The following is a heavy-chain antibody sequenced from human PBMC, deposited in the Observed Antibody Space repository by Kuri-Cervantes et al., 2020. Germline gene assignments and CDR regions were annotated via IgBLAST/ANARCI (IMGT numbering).Heavy chain of an antibody. Sequence: SVKVSCKASGGTFSSYAISWVRQAPGQGLEWMGGIIPIFGTANYAQKFQGRVTITADESTSTAYMELSSLRAEDTAVYYCAKSADLLWFGELLGGMDVWGQGTTGTVSS. J-gene: IGHJ6*02. V-gene: IGHV1-69*13. D-gene: IGHD3-10*01. CDR2: IIPIFGTA. CDR1: GGTFSSYA. CDR3: AKSADLLWFGELLGGMDV.